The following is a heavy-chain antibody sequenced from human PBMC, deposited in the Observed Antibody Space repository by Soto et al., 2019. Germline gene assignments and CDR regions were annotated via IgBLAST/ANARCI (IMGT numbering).Heavy chain of an antibody. D-gene: IGHD3-3*01. J-gene: IGHJ6*02. CDR3: ARGYYDFWSGYFPGYYYGMDV. V-gene: IGHV1-18*01. Sequence: GASVKVSCKASGYTFTSYGISWVRQAPGQGLEWMGWISAYNGNTNYAQKLQGRVTMTIDTSTSTAYMELRSLRSDDTAVYYCARGYYDFWSGYFPGYYYGMDVWGQGTTVTVSS. CDR2: ISAYNGNT. CDR1: GYTFTSYG.